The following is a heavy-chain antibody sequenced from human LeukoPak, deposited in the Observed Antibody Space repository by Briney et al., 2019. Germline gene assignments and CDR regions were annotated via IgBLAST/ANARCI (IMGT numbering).Heavy chain of an antibody. CDR1: GGPFSGYY. CDR2: VNHSGST. Sequence: PSETLSLTCAVYGGPFSGYYWTWIRQPPGKGLEWIGEVNHSGSTTYTPSLKSRVTISVDTSKNQFSLNLSSVTAADTAVYYCARRFRIHFDYWGQGSLVTVSS. V-gene: IGHV4-34*01. D-gene: IGHD3-10*01. J-gene: IGHJ4*02. CDR3: ARRFRIHFDY.